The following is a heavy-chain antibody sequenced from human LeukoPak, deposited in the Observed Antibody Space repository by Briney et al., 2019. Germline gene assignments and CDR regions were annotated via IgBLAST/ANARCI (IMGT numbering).Heavy chain of an antibody. CDR3: AKSTVPTVTTVYLDY. Sequence: PGGSLRLSCAASGFTFSSYAMSWVRQAPGKGLEWVSAISGSGGSTYYADSVKGRFTISRDNSKNSLYLQMNSLRAEDTAVYYCAKSTVPTVTTVYLDYWGQGTLVTVSS. CDR1: GFTFSSYA. J-gene: IGHJ4*02. CDR2: ISGSGGST. D-gene: IGHD4-17*01. V-gene: IGHV3-23*01.